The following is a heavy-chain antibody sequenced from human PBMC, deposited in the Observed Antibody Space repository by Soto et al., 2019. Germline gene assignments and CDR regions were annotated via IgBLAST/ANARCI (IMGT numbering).Heavy chain of an antibody. CDR3: AKQLGIAAAGPY. D-gene: IGHD6-13*01. CDR2: ISGSGGST. V-gene: IGHV3-23*01. CDR1: GYTFSSYA. J-gene: IGHJ4*02. Sequence: EVQLLESGGGLVQPGGSLRLSCAASGYTFSSYAMSWVRQAPGKGLEWVSAISGSGGSTYYADSVKGRFTISRDNSKNTLYLQMNSLRAEDSAVYYCAKQLGIAAAGPYWGQGTLVTVSS.